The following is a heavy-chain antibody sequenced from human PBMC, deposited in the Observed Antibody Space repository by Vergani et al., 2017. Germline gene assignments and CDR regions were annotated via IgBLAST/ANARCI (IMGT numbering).Heavy chain of an antibody. Sequence: QVQLVQSGAEVKKPGASVKVSCKVSGYTLTELSMHWVRQAPGKGLEWMGGFDPEDGETIYAQKFQGRVTMNEDTSTDTAYTELSSLRSEDTAVYYCATGPVTMVRGVIKKGYYFDYWGQGTLVTVSS. CDR1: GYTLTELS. CDR3: ATGPVTMVRGVIKKGYYFDY. V-gene: IGHV1-24*01. J-gene: IGHJ4*02. CDR2: FDPEDGET. D-gene: IGHD3-10*01.